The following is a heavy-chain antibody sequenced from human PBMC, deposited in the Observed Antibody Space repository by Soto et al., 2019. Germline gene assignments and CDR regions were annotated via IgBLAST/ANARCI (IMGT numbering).Heavy chain of an antibody. J-gene: IGHJ6*02. CDR1: GYSFTSYL. CDR3: ARHNGDYAAGPAYYYYGMDV. D-gene: IGHD4-17*01. Sequence: PGESLKISCKGAGYSFTSYLISWVRQMPGKGLEWMGRIDPSDSYTNYSPSFQGHVTISADKSISTAYLQWSSLKASDTAMYYCARHNGDYAAGPAYYYYGMDVWGQGTTVTVSS. V-gene: IGHV5-10-1*01. CDR2: IDPSDSYT.